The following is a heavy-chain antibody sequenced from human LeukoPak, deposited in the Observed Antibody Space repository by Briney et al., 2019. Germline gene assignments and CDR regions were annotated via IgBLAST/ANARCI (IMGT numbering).Heavy chain of an antibody. CDR3: ARGPYSSNWYVDY. Sequence: PGGSLRLSCAASGFTLSSYEMNWVRLAPGKGLEWISYISRTGNSIYYAGSVKGRFTISRDSAKNSLYLQKNSLRAEDTAVYYCARGPYSSNWYVDYWGQGTLVTVAS. J-gene: IGHJ4*02. V-gene: IGHV3-48*03. CDR1: GFTLSSYE. D-gene: IGHD6-13*01. CDR2: ISRTGNSI.